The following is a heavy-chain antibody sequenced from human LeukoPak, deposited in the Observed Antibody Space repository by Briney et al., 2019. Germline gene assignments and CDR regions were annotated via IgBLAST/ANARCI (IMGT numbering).Heavy chain of an antibody. D-gene: IGHD5-18*01. CDR2: ISSSSSYI. J-gene: IGHJ4*02. CDR1: GFTFSSYS. Sequence: PGGSLRLSCAASGFTFSSYSMNWVRQAPGKGLEWVSSISSSSSYIYYADSVKGRFTISRDNAKNSLYLQMNSLRAEDTAVYYCARGGGAYSYGPMFDYWGQGILVTVSS. CDR3: ARGGGAYSYGPMFDY. V-gene: IGHV3-21*01.